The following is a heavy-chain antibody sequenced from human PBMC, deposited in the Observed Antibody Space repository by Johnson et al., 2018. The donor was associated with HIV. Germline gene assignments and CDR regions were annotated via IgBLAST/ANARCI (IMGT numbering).Heavy chain of an antibody. Sequence: VQLVESGGGLVQPGRSLRLSCTASGFTFGDYAMSWVRQAPGKGLEWVGFIRSKAYGGTTEYAASVKGRFHITRDESKSIAYLQMNSLRAEDTAVYYCAKFGEQWLVQYAFDIWGQGTMVTVSS. CDR1: GFTFGDYA. D-gene: IGHD6-19*01. CDR3: AKFGEQWLVQYAFDI. CDR2: IRSKAYGGTT. V-gene: IGHV3-49*04. J-gene: IGHJ3*02.